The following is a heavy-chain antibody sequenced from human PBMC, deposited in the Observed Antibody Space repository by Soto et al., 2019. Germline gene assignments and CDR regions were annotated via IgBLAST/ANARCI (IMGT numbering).Heavy chain of an antibody. Sequence: GASVKVSCKVSGYTLTELSMHWVRRAPGKGLEWMGGFDPEDGETIYAQKFQGRVTMTEDTSTDTAYMELSSLRSEDTAVYYCATDYTVAPAAMGPFVFDYWGQGTLVTVSS. CDR1: GYTLTELS. D-gene: IGHD2-2*01. CDR3: ATDYTVAPAAMGPFVFDY. CDR2: FDPEDGET. V-gene: IGHV1-24*01. J-gene: IGHJ4*02.